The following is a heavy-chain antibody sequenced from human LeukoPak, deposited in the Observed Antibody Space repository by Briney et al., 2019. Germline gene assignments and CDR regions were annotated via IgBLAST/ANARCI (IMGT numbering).Heavy chain of an antibody. J-gene: IGHJ4*02. Sequence: SETLSLTCTVSGGSISSYYWSWIRQPPGKGLEWIGYIYYSGSTNYNPSLKSRVTISVDTSKNQFSLKLSSVTAADTAVYYCATHIAVPYYFDYWGQGTLVTVSS. D-gene: IGHD6-19*01. CDR2: IYYSGST. CDR3: ATHIAVPYYFDY. V-gene: IGHV4-59*08. CDR1: GGSISSYY.